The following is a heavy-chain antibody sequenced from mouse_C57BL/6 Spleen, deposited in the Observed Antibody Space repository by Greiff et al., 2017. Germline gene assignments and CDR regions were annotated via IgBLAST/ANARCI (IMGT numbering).Heavy chain of an antibody. CDR2: IDPETGGT. Sequence: QVQLQQSGAELVRPGASVTLSCKASGYTFTDYEMHWVKQTPVHGLEWIGAIDPETGGTAYNQKFKGKAILTADKSSSTAYMELRSLTSEDSAVYYCTRLGGLRFDYWGQGTTLTVSS. J-gene: IGHJ2*01. CDR1: GYTFTDYE. D-gene: IGHD2-4*01. V-gene: IGHV1-15*01. CDR3: TRLGGLRFDY.